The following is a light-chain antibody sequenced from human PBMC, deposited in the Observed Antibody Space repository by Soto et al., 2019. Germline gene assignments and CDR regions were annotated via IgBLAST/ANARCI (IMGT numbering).Light chain of an antibody. CDR3: TSYTSTSALFV. V-gene: IGLV2-14*01. Sequence: QSALTQPASVSGSPGQSITISCTGTSSDVGGYTYVSWFQQHPGKAPELMIYEVSNRPSGVSNRFSGSKSGNTASLTISGLQAEDEADYYCTSYTSTSALFVFGTGTKVTAL. CDR2: EVS. CDR1: SSDVGGYTY. J-gene: IGLJ1*01.